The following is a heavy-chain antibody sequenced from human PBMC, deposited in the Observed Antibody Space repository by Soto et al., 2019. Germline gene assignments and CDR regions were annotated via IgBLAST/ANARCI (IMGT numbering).Heavy chain of an antibody. CDR2: VYYTGST. D-gene: IGHD6-19*01. CDR3: ARSGAGSGWL. J-gene: IGHJ4*02. V-gene: IGHV4-61*01. Sequence: PSETLSLTCPVSGCSVSSGRYYWSWSRQPPGKGLEWIGFVYYTGSTNYKSSLKSRVTISLDTSKNQFSLKLASVTAADTTVYYCARSGAGSGWLGGQGTLVTVSS. CDR1: GCSVSSGRYY.